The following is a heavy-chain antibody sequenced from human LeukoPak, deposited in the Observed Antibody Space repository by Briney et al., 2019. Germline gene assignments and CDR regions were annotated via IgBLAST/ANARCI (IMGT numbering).Heavy chain of an antibody. CDR3: ARDGRGSYYDYYYYMDV. CDR1: GFTFDDYG. J-gene: IGHJ6*03. V-gene: IGHV3-20*04. Sequence: GGSLRLSXAASGFTFDDYGMSWVRQAPGKGLERVSGINWNGGSTGYADSVKGRFTISRDNAKNSLYLQMNSLRAEDTALYYCARDGRGSYYDYYYYMDVWGKGTTVTVSS. CDR2: INWNGGST. D-gene: IGHD1-26*01.